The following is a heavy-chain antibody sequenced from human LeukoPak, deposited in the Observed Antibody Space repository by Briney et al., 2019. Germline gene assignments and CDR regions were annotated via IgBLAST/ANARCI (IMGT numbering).Heavy chain of an antibody. D-gene: IGHD3-22*01. V-gene: IGHV4-34*01. CDR3: ASSPLYYYDSSGYYSY. Sequence: SETLSLTCAVYGGSFSGYYWSWIRQPPGKGLEWIGEINHSGSTNYNPSLKGRVTISVDTSKNQFSLKLSSVTAADTAVYYCASSPLYYYDSSGYYSYWGQGTLVTVSS. J-gene: IGHJ4*02. CDR1: GGSFSGYY. CDR2: INHSGST.